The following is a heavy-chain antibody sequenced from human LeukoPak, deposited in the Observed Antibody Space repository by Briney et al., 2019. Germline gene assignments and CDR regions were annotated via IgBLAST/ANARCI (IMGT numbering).Heavy chain of an antibody. Sequence: GGSLRLSCAASGFTFDDYGMSWVRQAPGKGLEWVSGINWNGGSTGYADSVKGRFTISRDNAKNSLYLQMNSLRAEDTALYYCARYSYVTYYYYYMDVWGKGTTVTVSS. CDR2: INWNGGST. CDR1: GFTFDDYG. D-gene: IGHD5-18*01. J-gene: IGHJ6*03. V-gene: IGHV3-20*04. CDR3: ARYSYVTYYYYYMDV.